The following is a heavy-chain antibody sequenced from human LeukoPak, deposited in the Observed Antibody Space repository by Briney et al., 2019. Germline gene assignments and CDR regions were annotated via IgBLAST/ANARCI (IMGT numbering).Heavy chain of an antibody. CDR1: GFTFSSYG. CDR2: IRYDGSNK. CDR3: TKDLGSGYDSEAFDI. J-gene: IGHJ3*02. V-gene: IGHV3-30*02. Sequence: GGSLRLSCAASGFTFSSYGMHWLRQAPGKGLEWVAFIRYDGSNKYYADSVKGRFTISRDNSKNTLYLQMNSLRAEDTAVYYCTKDLGSGYDSEAFDIWGQGTMVTVSS. D-gene: IGHD5-12*01.